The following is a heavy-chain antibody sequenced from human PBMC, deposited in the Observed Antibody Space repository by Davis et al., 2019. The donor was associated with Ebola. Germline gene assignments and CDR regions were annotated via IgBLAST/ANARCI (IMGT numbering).Heavy chain of an antibody. CDR1: GFTFSRYW. J-gene: IGHJ3*01. CDR3: AREMRGLGALDL. D-gene: IGHD3-16*01. CDR2: IKEDGSEK. Sequence: GESLKISCAASGFTFSRYWMSWVRQAPGKGLEWVANIKEDGSEKYYVDSVKGRFTISRDNSKNMLFLQMNSLRVEDTAVYYCAREMRGLGALDLWGQGTMVTVSS. V-gene: IGHV3-7*03.